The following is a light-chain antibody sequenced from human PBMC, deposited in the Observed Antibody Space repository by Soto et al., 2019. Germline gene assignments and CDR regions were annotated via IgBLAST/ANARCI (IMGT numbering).Light chain of an antibody. V-gene: IGKV3-15*01. CDR1: QSISGT. J-gene: IGKJ1*01. CDR2: GAS. Sequence: EIVMTQSPATLSVSPGGRSTLSCMASQSISGTLAWYQQKPGQAPRLLIHGASTRAPGFPARFSGSGSGTDFTLTISSLQSEDFAVYYCQEYKDWPWTFGQGTKVDVK. CDR3: QEYKDWPWT.